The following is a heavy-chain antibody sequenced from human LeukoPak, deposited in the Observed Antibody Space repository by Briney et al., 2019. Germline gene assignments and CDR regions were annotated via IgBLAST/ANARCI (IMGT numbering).Heavy chain of an antibody. J-gene: IGHJ5*02. V-gene: IGHV1-24*01. CDR2: FDPEDGET. CDR1: GYTLTELS. CDR3: AADLGLSPGNWFDP. Sequence: ASVKVSCKVSGYTLTELSMHWVRQAPGKGIEWMGGFDPEDGETIYAQKFQGRVTMTEDTSTDTAYMERSSLRSEDTAVYYCAADLGLSPGNWFDPWGQGTLVTVSS. D-gene: IGHD3-3*02.